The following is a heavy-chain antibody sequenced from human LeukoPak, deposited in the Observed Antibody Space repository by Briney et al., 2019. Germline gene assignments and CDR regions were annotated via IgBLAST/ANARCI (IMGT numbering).Heavy chain of an antibody. Sequence: SETLSLTCTVSGGSISSYYWSWIRQPPGKGLEWIGYVFYSGSTNYNPSLQSRVTISVDTSENQFSLRLSSLTAADTAVYYCARALPLAYYFDYWGQGTLVTVSS. CDR1: GGSISSYY. CDR2: VFYSGST. CDR3: ARALPLAYYFDY. V-gene: IGHV4-59*08. J-gene: IGHJ4*02.